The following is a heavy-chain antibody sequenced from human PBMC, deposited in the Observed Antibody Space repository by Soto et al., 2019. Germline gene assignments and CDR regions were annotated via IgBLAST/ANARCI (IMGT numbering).Heavy chain of an antibody. CDR3: TIVYSSSYHYFDY. CDR2: IYSAGSA. V-gene: IGHV3-66*01. J-gene: IGHJ4*02. Sequence: GWSLRLSCAASGFTFSDYYMSWIRQAPGKGLEWVSIIYSAGSADFADSVKGRFTISRDNSKNTLYLQMSSLRAEDTAVYYCTIVYSSSYHYFDYWGQGTLVTVSS. CDR1: GFTFSDYY. D-gene: IGHD6-13*01.